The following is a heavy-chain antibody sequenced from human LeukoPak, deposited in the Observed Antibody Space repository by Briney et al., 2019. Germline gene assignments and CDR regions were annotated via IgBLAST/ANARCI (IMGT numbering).Heavy chain of an antibody. CDR2: IRGSGGNT. CDR3: AKGREEAADGHCDY. J-gene: IGHJ4*02. CDR1: GFTFSTDS. Sequence: GGSLRLSCAASGFTFSTDSMNWVRQAPGKGLEWVSFIRGSGGNTYYADSVKGRFTISRDNSKKTLYLQMNTLRAEDTAVYFCAKGREEAADGHCDYWGRGTLVTVSS. V-gene: IGHV3-23*01. D-gene: IGHD6-13*01.